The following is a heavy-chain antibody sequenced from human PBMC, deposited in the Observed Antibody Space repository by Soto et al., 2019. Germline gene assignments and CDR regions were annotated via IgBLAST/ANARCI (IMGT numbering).Heavy chain of an antibody. V-gene: IGHV3-73*01. CDR1: GFSFTGSA. Sequence: SLRLSCAASGFSFTGSAMHWVRQASGKGLEWVGRMRSRANSYATTYAESVKGRFTISRDDSKNTAYLQMNSLKTEDTAVYYCTTSANDKFVDYWGQGTLVTV. D-gene: IGHD5-12*01. CDR2: MRSRANSYAT. J-gene: IGHJ4*02. CDR3: TTSANDKFVDY.